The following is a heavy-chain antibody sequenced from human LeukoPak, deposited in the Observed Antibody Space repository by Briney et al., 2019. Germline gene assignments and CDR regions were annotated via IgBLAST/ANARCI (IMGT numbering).Heavy chain of an antibody. D-gene: IGHD3-10*01. CDR3: VRVTMVRAVIRGGPGTIDY. CDR2: IYPDDSDT. J-gene: IGHJ4*02. V-gene: IGHV5-51*01. CDR1: GYRFTNYW. Sequence: GESLKISCKGSGYRFTNYWIGWVRQMPGKGLEWMGIIYPDDSDTRYSPSFQGQVTISADRSISTAYLQWSSLKASDTAMYYCVRVTMVRAVIRGGPGTIDYWGQGTLVTVSS.